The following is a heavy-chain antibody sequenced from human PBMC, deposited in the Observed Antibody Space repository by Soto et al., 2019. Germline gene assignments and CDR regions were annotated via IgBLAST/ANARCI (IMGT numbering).Heavy chain of an antibody. Sequence: AVKSCCKASGGTFSSYTISWVRQAPGQGLEWMGRIIPILGIANYAQKFQGRVTITADKSTSTAYMELSSLRSEDTAVYYCARDLGYCSVGSCVARGNWFDSWGRGTLVTVSA. CDR2: IIPILGIA. CDR3: ARDLGYCSVGSCVARGNWFDS. CDR1: GGTFSSYT. D-gene: IGHD2-15*01. J-gene: IGHJ5*01. V-gene: IGHV1-69*04.